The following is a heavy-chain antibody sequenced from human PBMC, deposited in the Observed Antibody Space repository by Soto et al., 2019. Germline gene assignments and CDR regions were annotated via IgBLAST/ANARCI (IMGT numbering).Heavy chain of an antibody. CDR3: ARISGWREIDY. CDR2: ISAYYGNA. V-gene: IGHV1-18*01. Sequence: GASVKVSCKASGYTFTSYGISWVRQAPGQGLEWMGWISAYYGNADYAQKLQGRVTMTTDTSTSTAYKELRSLRSDDTAVYYCARISGWREIDYWGQGTLVTVSS. CDR1: GYTFTSYG. J-gene: IGHJ4*02. D-gene: IGHD6-19*01.